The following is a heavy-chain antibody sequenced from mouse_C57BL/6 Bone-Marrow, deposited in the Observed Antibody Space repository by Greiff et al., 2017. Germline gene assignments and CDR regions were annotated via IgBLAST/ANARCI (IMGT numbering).Heavy chain of an antibody. CDR1: GYTFTSYW. CDR3: ARYWETGTAWYFDV. CDR2: IDPSDSYT. V-gene: IGHV1-69*01. J-gene: IGHJ1*03. Sequence: QVQLKQPGAELVMPGASVKLSCKASGYTFTSYWMHWVKQRPGQGLEWIGEIDPSDSYTNYNQKFKGKSTLTVDKSSSTAYMQLSSLTSEDSAVYYCARYWETGTAWYFDVWGTGTTVTVSS. D-gene: IGHD4-1*01.